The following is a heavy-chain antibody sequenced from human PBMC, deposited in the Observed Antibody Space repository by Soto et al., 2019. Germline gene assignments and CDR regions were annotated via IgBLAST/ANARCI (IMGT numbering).Heavy chain of an antibody. CDR3: RVVPAAPRAYYGMDV. Sequence: QLQLQESGPGLVKPSETLSLTCTVSGGSISSSSYYWGWIRQPPGKGLEWIGSIYYSGSTYYNPSLKSRVTISVDTSKNQFSLKLSSVTAADTAVYYRRVVPAAPRAYYGMDVWGQGTTVTVSS. V-gene: IGHV4-39*01. D-gene: IGHD2-2*01. CDR2: IYYSGST. J-gene: IGHJ6*02. CDR1: GGSISSSSYY.